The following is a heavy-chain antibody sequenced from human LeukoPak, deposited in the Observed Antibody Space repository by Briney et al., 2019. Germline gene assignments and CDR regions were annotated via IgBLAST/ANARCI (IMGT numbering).Heavy chain of an antibody. CDR2: MSPNSGYI. Sequence: ASVKVSCKASGYTFTSYDINWVRQATGQGLEWMGWMSPNSGYIGYAQKLKGRVTMATNTSISTAYMELSSLRSEDTAVYYCATSRYCTNGVCPFVYWGQGTLVTVSS. CDR1: GYTFTSYD. J-gene: IGHJ4*02. D-gene: IGHD2-8*01. CDR3: ATSRYCTNGVCPFVY. V-gene: IGHV1-8*01.